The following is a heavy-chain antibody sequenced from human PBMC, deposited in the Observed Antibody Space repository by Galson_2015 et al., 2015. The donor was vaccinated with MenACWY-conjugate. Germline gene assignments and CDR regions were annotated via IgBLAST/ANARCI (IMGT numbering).Heavy chain of an antibody. D-gene: IGHD6-25*01. V-gene: IGHV4-59*02. CDR3: AKGGGIAASGHNWFDP. Sequence: ETLSLTCTVSSGSVSNSYWSWIRQPPGKGLEWIAPIYYSGTTNYNPSLKSQVTISVDTSKNQFSLKLTSVTAADTAMYYCAKGGGIAASGHNWFDPWGQGTLVIVSS. CDR2: IYYSGTT. CDR1: SGSVSNSY. J-gene: IGHJ5*02.